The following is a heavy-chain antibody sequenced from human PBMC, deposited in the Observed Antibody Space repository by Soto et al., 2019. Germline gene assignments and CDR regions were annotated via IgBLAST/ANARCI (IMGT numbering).Heavy chain of an antibody. CDR3: ARDYPETYYDFWSGYSSYYYGMDV. V-gene: IGHV1-3*01. CDR2: INAGNGNT. J-gene: IGHJ6*02. Sequence: ASVKVSCKASGYTFTSYAMHWVRQAPGQRLEWMGWINAGNGNTKYSQKFQGRVTITRDTSASTAYMELSSLRSEDTAVYYCARDYPETYYDFWSGYSSYYYGMDVWGQGTTVTVSS. D-gene: IGHD3-3*01. CDR1: GYTFTSYA.